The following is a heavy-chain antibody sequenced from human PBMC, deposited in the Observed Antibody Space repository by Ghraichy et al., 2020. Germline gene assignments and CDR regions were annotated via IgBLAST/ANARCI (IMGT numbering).Heavy chain of an antibody. CDR3: ARGWGRFDY. D-gene: IGHD1-26*01. Sequence: GGSLRLSCAASGFAYSSYWMNWVRQAPGKGLEWVAYIKYDGSRVYYVDSVKGRFAISRDNTKNSLFLQMNSLRAEDTAVYYCARGWGRFDYWGQGTLVTVSS. V-gene: IGHV3-7*01. CDR2: IKYDGSRV. J-gene: IGHJ4*02. CDR1: GFAYSSYW.